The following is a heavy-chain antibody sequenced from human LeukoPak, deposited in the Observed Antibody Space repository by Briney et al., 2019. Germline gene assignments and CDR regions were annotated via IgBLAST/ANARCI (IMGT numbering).Heavy chain of an antibody. CDR2: INHSGNS. Sequence: PSETLSLTCAVYGGSFSGYYWSWIRQSPGKGLERIGEINHSGNSKYNPSLKSRVTISLDTSKNQFSLKVSSVTAADTAVYYCARDAGAAAGPEYSFDYWGRGTLVTVSS. CDR3: ARDAGAAAGPEYSFDY. CDR1: GGSFSGYY. D-gene: IGHD6-13*01. J-gene: IGHJ4*02. V-gene: IGHV4-34*01.